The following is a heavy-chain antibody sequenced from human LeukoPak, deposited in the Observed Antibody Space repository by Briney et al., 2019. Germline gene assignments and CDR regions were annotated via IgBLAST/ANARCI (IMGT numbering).Heavy chain of an antibody. CDR1: GGSISSYY. Sequence: PSETLSLTCTVSGGSISSYYWSWIRQPPGKGLEWIGYIYYSGSTNYNPSLESRVTISVDTSKNQFSLKLSSVTAADTAVYYCARERADYLPPVDAFDLWGQGTMVTVSS. V-gene: IGHV4-59*01. CDR3: ARERADYLPPVDAFDL. CDR2: IYYSGST. D-gene: IGHD2/OR15-2a*01. J-gene: IGHJ3*01.